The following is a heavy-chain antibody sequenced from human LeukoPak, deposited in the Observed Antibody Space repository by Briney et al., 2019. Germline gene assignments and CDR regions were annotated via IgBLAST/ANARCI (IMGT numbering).Heavy chain of an antibody. D-gene: IGHD3-10*01. CDR3: ARVYGSGSWFND. V-gene: IGHV4-38-2*01. Sequence: SETLSLTCAVSRYSISSGYHWGWIRQPPGKGPEWIATFYHSGSTYYNPSLKSRVTISIDTSANQFSLKVNPESPGDRGVYYCARVYGSGSWFNDWGQGALVTVSS. CDR2: FYHSGST. CDR1: RYSISSGYH. J-gene: IGHJ4*02.